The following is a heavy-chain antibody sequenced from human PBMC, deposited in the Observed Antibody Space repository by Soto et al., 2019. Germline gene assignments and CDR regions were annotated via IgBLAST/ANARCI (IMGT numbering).Heavy chain of an antibody. CDR3: ARASMVRGVPPPPD. V-gene: IGHV1-69*02. D-gene: IGHD3-10*01. Sequence: QVQLVQSGAEVKKPGSSVKVSCKASGGTFSSYTISWVRQAPGQGLEWMGRIIPILGIANYAQKFQGRVTITADKSTSTAYMELSSLRSEDTAVYYCARASMVRGVPPPPDWGQGTLVTVSS. J-gene: IGHJ4*02. CDR1: GGTFSSYT. CDR2: IIPILGIA.